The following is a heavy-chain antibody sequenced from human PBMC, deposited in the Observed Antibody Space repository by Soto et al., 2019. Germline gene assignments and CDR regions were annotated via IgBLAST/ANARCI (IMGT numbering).Heavy chain of an antibody. D-gene: IGHD4-17*01. V-gene: IGHV4-31*03. CDR2: IYYSGST. J-gene: IGHJ4*02. Sequence: SETLSLTCTVSGGSISSGRYYWSWIRQHPGKGLEWIGYIYYSGSTYYNPSLKSRVTISVDIAKNTLYLQMNSLRAEDTALYYCATDSSDPTVPGYWGQGTLVTVSS. CDR3: ATDSSDPTVPGY. CDR1: GGSISSGRYY.